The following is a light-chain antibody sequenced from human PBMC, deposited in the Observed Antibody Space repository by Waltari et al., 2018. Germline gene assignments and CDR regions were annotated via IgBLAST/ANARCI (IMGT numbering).Light chain of an antibody. J-gene: IGKJ4*01. V-gene: IGKV4-1*01. CDR3: QQYFSTPLT. CDR1: QTILYRFNNKNS. Sequence: DIVMTQSPDSLAVSLGERATINCKSSQTILYRFNNKNSLAWYQQTPGQPPKLLIYWASNRESGVPDRFSGTGSGTDFNLTISSLQAEDVAVYYCQQYFSTPLTFGGGTKVEI. CDR2: WAS.